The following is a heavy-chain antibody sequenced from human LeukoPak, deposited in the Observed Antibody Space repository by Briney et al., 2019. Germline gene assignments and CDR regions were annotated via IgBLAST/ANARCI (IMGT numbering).Heavy chain of an antibody. CDR1: GGSISSYY. V-gene: IGHV4-59*01. J-gene: IGHJ6*03. CDR2: IYYSGST. Sequence: SETLSLTCTVSGGSISSYYWSWIRQPPGKGLEWIGYIYYSGSTNYNPSLKSRVTISIDTSKNQFSLKLSSVTAADTAVYYCARGYDKYYYGSGSQYYYYYMDVWGKGTTVTISS. CDR3: ARGYDKYYYGSGSQYYYYYMDV. D-gene: IGHD3-10*01.